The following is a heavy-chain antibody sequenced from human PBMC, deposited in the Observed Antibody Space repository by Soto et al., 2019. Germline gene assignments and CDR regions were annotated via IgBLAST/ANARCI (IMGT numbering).Heavy chain of an antibody. D-gene: IGHD4-17*01. V-gene: IGHV3-7*01. J-gene: IGHJ4*02. CDR1: GFTLSSYW. CDR3: ATTTAFDN. Sequence: GGSLRLSCAASGFTLSSYWMSWVRQAPGKGLEWVANIKQDGSEKYYVDSVKGRFTISRDNAKNSLYLQMNSLRAEDTAVYYCATTTAFDNWGQGTLVTVSS. CDR2: IKQDGSEK.